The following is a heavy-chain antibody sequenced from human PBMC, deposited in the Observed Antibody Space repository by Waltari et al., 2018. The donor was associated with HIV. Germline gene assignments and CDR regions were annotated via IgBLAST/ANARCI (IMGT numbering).Heavy chain of an antibody. CDR3: ASRALYYYGMDV. V-gene: IGHV3-53*01. Sequence: EVQLVESGGGLIQPGGLLKLSCAAPRFTVSSNYIIWLRQAPGKGLEWVSVIYSGGSTYYADSVKGRFTISRDNSKNTLYLQMNSLRAEDTAVYYCASRALYYYGMDVWGQGTTVTVSS. CDR2: IYSGGST. CDR1: RFTVSSNY. J-gene: IGHJ6*02.